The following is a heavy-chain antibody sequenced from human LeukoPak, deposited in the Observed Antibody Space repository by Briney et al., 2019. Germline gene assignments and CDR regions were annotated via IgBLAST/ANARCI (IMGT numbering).Heavy chain of an antibody. Sequence: PSETLSLTCTVSGGSISSYYWSWSRQPPGKGLEWLGHIYYSGSTNYNPSLKSRVTISVDTSKNQFSLKLSSVTAADTAIYYCARWLQLDDAFDIWGQGTMVIVSS. CDR2: IYYSGST. D-gene: IGHD5-24*01. CDR3: ARWLQLDDAFDI. CDR1: GGSISSYY. V-gene: IGHV4-59*01. J-gene: IGHJ3*02.